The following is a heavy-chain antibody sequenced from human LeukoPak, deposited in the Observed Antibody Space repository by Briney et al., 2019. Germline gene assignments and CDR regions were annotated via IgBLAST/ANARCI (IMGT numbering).Heavy chain of an antibody. CDR1: GFTFSSYA. CDR3: ARDSRRQGTEAVAPGP. CDR2: ISYDGSNK. V-gene: IGHV3-30*01. D-gene: IGHD6-19*01. Sequence: PGRSLRLSCAASGFTFSSYAMHWVRQAPGKGLEWVAVISYDGSNKYYADSVKGRFTISRDNSKSTLYLQMNSLRAEDTAVYYCARDSRRQGTEAVAPGPWGQGTLVTVSS. J-gene: IGHJ5*02.